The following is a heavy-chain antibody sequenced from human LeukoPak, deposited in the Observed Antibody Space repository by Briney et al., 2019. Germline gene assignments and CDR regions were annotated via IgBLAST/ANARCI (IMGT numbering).Heavy chain of an antibody. J-gene: IGHJ4*02. CDR2: IYPGDSDT. CDR3: ARHLSRAAVAGIVDY. D-gene: IGHD6-19*01. CDR1: GYSFTSYW. V-gene: IGHV5-51*01. Sequence: GESLKISCKGSGYSFTSYWIGWVRQMPGKGLEWMGIIYPGDSDTRYSPSFQGQVTISADKSISTAYLQWSSLKASDTAMYYCARHLSRAAVAGIVDYWGQGTLVTVSS.